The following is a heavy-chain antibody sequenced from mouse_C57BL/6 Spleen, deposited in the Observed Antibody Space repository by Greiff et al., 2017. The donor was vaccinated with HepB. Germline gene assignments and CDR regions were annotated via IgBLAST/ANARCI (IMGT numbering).Heavy chain of an antibody. Sequence: VQLQQSGPELVKPGASVKISCKASGYTFTDYYMNWVKQSHGKSLEWIGDINPNNGGTSYNQKFKGKATLTVDKSSSTAYMELRSLTSEDSAVYYCALYYDYDGWYFDVWGTGTTVTVSS. D-gene: IGHD2-4*01. CDR1: GYTFTDYY. V-gene: IGHV1-26*01. CDR3: ALYYDYDGWYFDV. CDR2: INPNNGGT. J-gene: IGHJ1*03.